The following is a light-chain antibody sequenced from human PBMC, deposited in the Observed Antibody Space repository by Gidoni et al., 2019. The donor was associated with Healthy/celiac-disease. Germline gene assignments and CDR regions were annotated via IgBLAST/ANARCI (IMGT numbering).Light chain of an antibody. CDR2: EVS. J-gene: IGLJ1*01. Sequence: QSALTQPASVSGSPGQAITISCTGTSSDVGSYNLVSWYQQHPGKAPKLMIYEVSKRPSGVSHRFSGSKSGNTASLPISGLQAEDEADYYCCSYAGSSTYVFGTGTKVTVL. CDR3: CSYAGSSTYV. CDR1: SSDVGSYNL. V-gene: IGLV2-23*02.